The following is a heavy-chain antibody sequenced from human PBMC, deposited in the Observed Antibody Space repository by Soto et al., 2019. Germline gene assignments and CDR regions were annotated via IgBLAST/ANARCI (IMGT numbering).Heavy chain of an antibody. Sequence: GGSLRLSCAASGFTFSSYGMHWVRQAPGKGLEWVAVIWYDGSNKYYADSVKGRFTISRDNSKNTLYLQMNSLRAEDTAVYYCARDGFTISKTKGVSYYMDVWGKGTTVTVSS. J-gene: IGHJ6*03. CDR3: ARDGFTISKTKGVSYYMDV. CDR1: GFTFSSYG. D-gene: IGHD3-3*01. CDR2: IWYDGSNK. V-gene: IGHV3-33*01.